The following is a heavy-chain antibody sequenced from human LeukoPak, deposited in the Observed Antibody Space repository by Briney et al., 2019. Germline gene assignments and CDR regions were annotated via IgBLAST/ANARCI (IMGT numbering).Heavy chain of an antibody. CDR1: GGSFSGYY. CDR3: ARGSSGWYHAFDI. Sequence: KPSETLSLTCAVYGGSFSGYYWSRIRQPPGKGLEWIGEINHSGSTNYNPSLKSRVTISVDTSKNQFSLRLSSVTAADTAVYYCARGSSGWYHAFDIWGQGTMVTVSS. CDR2: INHSGST. D-gene: IGHD6-19*01. V-gene: IGHV4-34*01. J-gene: IGHJ3*02.